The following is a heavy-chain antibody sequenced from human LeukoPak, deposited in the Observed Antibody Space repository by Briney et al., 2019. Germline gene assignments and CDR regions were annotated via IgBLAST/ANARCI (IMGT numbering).Heavy chain of an antibody. CDR2: INPNSGGT. V-gene: IGHV1-2*02. J-gene: IGHJ4*02. Sequence: GASVKVSCKASGYTFTGYYMHWVRQAPGQGLEWMGWINPNSGGTNYAQKFQGRDTMTRDTSISTAYMELSRLRSDDTAVYYCASIGGSYYPPFVDYWGQGTLVTVSS. CDR3: ASIGGSYYPPFVDY. CDR1: GYTFTGYY. D-gene: IGHD1-26*01.